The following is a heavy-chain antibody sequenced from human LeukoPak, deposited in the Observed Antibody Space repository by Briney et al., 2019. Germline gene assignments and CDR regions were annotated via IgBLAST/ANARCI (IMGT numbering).Heavy chain of an antibody. D-gene: IGHD3-10*01. J-gene: IGHJ4*02. CDR3: ARVSYYGSGDYSRGSSRYFDY. CDR1: GFTFSDYY. Sequence: GGSLRLSCAVSGFTFSDYYMSWIRQAPGKGLEWVSYINSGSTYTNYADSVKGRFTISRDNAKNSLYLQMNSLSAEDTAIYYCARVSYYGSGDYSRGSSRYFDYWGQGILVTVPS. V-gene: IGHV3-11*06. CDR2: INSGSTYT.